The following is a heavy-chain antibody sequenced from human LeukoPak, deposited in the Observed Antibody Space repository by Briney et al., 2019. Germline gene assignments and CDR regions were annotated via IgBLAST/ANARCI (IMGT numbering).Heavy chain of an antibody. CDR1: GGTFSSYA. D-gene: IGHD6-13*01. V-gene: IGHV1-69*05. CDR3: ARVVSGAAAGQGGLGY. CDR2: IIPIFGTA. Sequence: ASVTVSCKASGGTFSSYAISWVRQAPGQGLEWMGGIIPIFGTANYAQKFQGRVTITTDESTSTAYMELSSLRSEDTAVYYCARVVSGAAAGQGGLGYWGQGTLVTVSS. J-gene: IGHJ4*02.